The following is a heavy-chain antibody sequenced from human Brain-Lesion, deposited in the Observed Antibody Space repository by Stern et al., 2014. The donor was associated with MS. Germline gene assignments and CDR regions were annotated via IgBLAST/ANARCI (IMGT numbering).Heavy chain of an antibody. Sequence: QMQPVQSGAEVKKPGASVKVSCKTSGYIFTGYYIHWVRQAPGQGLEWMAWINPNTGGTKYAQKFQGRVTMSRDTSISTAYVELSSLTSDDTAVYYCARDQRGITIFGVVTDYYYLGMDVWGQGTTVTVSS. CDR1: GYIFTGYY. CDR2: INPNTGGT. J-gene: IGHJ6*02. V-gene: IGHV1-2*02. CDR3: ARDQRGITIFGVVTDYYYLGMDV. D-gene: IGHD3-3*01.